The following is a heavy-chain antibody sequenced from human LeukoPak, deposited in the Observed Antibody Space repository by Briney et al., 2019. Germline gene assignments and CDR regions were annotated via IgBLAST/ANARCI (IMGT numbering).Heavy chain of an antibody. V-gene: IGHV3-23*01. J-gene: IGHJ4*02. Sequence: ETLSLTCAIYGGSFSGYYWSWIRQPPGKGLEWVSAIVGSGDSTYYADSVKGRFTISRDNSKNTLYLQMNSLRAEGTAVYYCAKYKEGLDYWGQGTLVTVSS. CDR3: AKYKEGLDY. CDR2: IVGSGDST. CDR1: GGSFSGYY. D-gene: IGHD1-14*01.